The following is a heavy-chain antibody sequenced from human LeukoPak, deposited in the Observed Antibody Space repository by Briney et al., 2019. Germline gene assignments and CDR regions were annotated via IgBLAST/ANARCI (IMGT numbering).Heavy chain of an antibody. CDR3: ARDSTLSVWSGWYFDY. Sequence: GGSLRLSCAASGFTFSSYEMNWVRQAPGKGLEWVSYISGSGSTIHYADSVKGRFTISRDNAKNSLYLRMNSLRAEDTAVYYCARDSTLSVWSGWYFDYWGQGSLVTVSS. CDR1: GFTFSSYE. V-gene: IGHV3-48*03. D-gene: IGHD3-3*01. J-gene: IGHJ4*02. CDR2: ISGSGSTI.